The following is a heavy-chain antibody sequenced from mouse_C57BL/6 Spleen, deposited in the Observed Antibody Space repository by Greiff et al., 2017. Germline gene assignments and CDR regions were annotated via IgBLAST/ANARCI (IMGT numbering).Heavy chain of an antibody. J-gene: IGHJ1*03. CDR1: GYTFTSYW. V-gene: IGHV1-74*01. CDR3: ARGITTVVPSSYWYFDV. D-gene: IGHD1-1*01. Sequence: VQLQQPGAELVKPGASVKVSCKASGYTFTSYWMHWVKQRPGQGLEWIGRIHPSDSDTNYNQKFKGKATLTVDKSSSTAYMQLSSLTSEDSAVYYCARGITTVVPSSYWYFDVWGTGTTVTVSS. CDR2: IHPSDSDT.